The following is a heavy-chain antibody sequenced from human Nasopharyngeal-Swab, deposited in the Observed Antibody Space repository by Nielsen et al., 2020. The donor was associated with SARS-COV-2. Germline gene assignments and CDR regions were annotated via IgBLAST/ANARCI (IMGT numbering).Heavy chain of an antibody. Sequence: GGSLRLSCAASGFIFSNYWMTWVRQAPGKGLEWVANIKQDGSEMYYVDSVKGRFTISRDNAKNSLYLQMNSLRVEGTAVYNCAREGRDGFDYWGQGTLVTVSS. D-gene: IGHD5-24*01. CDR1: GFIFSNYW. J-gene: IGHJ4*02. CDR2: IKQDGSEM. CDR3: AREGRDGFDY. V-gene: IGHV3-7*01.